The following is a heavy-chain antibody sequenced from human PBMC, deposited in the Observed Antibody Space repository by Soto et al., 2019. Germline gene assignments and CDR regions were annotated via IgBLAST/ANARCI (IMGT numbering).Heavy chain of an antibody. CDR1: GYTFTRYT. V-gene: IGHV1-3*05. J-gene: IGHJ5*02. D-gene: IGHD2-15*01. CDR2: INPDNGNT. CDR3: ARGIATGQLDP. Sequence: QVQLVQSGAEEKKPGASVKISCKASGYTFTRYTMNWVRQAPGQRLEWMGWINPDNGNTKSSQKFQDRVIITRDTSASTAYMDLSSLRSEDTAVYYCARGIATGQLDPWGQGTLVTVSS.